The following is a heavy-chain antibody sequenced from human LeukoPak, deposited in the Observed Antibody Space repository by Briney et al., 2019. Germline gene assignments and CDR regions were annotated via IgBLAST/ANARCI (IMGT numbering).Heavy chain of an antibody. V-gene: IGHV1-69*05. CDR3: ARDPSAYSSSWYQH. Sequence: SVKVSCKASGGTFSSYAISWVRQAPGQGLEWMGGIIPIFGSANYAQKFQGRVTITTDESTSTAYMELSSLRSEDTAVYYCARDPSAYSSSWYQHWGQGTLVTVSS. J-gene: IGHJ1*01. CDR1: GGTFSSYA. CDR2: IIPIFGSA. D-gene: IGHD6-13*01.